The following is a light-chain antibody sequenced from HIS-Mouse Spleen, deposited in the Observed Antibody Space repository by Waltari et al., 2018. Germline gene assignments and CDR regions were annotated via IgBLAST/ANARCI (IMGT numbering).Light chain of an antibody. V-gene: IGLV3-10*01. Sequence: SYELTQPPPVSVPPGQTARIPCSGDALPKKYAYWSQQKSGQAPVLVIYEDSKRPSGIPERFSGSSSGTMATLTISGAQVEDEADYYCYSTDSSGNHRVFGGGTKLTVL. CDR2: EDS. CDR1: ALPKKY. CDR3: YSTDSSGNHRV. J-gene: IGLJ2*01.